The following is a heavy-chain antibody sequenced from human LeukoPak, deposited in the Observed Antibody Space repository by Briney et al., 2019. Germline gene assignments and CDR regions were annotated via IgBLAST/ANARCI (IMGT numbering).Heavy chain of an antibody. CDR3: ARDPDYGDTFGY. V-gene: IGHV3-30*02. D-gene: IGHD4-17*01. CDR1: RFTFSRYG. CDR2: IRYDGSNK. J-gene: IGHJ4*02. Sequence: PGGSLRLSCAASRFTFSRYGMHWVRQAPGKGLEWVAFIRYDGSNKHYADSVKGRFTISRDNAKNSLYLQMNSLRAEDTAVYYCARDPDYGDTFGYWGQGTLVTVSS.